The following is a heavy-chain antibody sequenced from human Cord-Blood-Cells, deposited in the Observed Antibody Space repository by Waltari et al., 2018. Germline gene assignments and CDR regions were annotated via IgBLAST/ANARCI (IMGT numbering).Heavy chain of an antibody. CDR1: GGSISSSSYY. CDR3: ARLNWNYAFDI. J-gene: IGHJ3*02. D-gene: IGHD1-7*01. V-gene: IGHV4-39*01. Sequence: QLQLQESGPGLVKPSETLSLTCTVSGGSISSSSYYWGWIRQPPGKGLEWIGSIYYSWSTYYNPSLKSRVTISVDTSKNQFSLKLSSVTAADTAVYYCARLNWNYAFDIWGQGTMVTVSS. CDR2: IYYSWST.